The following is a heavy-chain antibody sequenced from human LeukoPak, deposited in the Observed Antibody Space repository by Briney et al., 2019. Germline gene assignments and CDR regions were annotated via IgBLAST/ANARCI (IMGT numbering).Heavy chain of an antibody. Sequence: GGSLRLSCAVSGITLSNYGMSWVRQAPGKGLEGVAGISDSGGRTNYADSVKGRFAISRDNHKNTLYLQMSSLRGEDTAVYFCAKRGVVIRVILVGFHKEAYYFDSWGQGALVTVSS. CDR3: AKRGVVIRVILVGFHKEAYYFDS. CDR2: ISDSGGRT. V-gene: IGHV3-23*01. CDR1: GITLSNYG. D-gene: IGHD3-22*01. J-gene: IGHJ4*02.